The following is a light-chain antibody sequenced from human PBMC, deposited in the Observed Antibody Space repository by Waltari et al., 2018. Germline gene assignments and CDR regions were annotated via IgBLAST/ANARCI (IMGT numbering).Light chain of an antibody. CDR2: EVS. CDR1: RCYLGTFKY. V-gene: IGLV2-8*01. J-gene: IGLJ2*01. Sequence: QSALTQPPSASGSPGQSLPIPCTGSRCYLGTFKYAPWYQQPPGKAPKVIIYEVSKRPSGVPGRFSASKSDNTASLTVSGLQSDDEAIYYCSSYAGNNHLIFGGGTRVTVL. CDR3: SSYAGNNHLI.